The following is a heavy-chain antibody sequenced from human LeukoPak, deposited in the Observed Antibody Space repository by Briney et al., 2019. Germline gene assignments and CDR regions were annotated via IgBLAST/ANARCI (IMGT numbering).Heavy chain of an antibody. Sequence: GASVKVSCKASVYSFTSYYTLWVRQDPGQGLEWMGIINPSGGSTSYAQKFQGRVTMTRDTSTSTVYMELSSLRSEDTAVYYCARDLRGFDYWGQGTLVTVSS. V-gene: IGHV1-46*01. CDR2: INPSGGST. D-gene: IGHD4-17*01. CDR1: VYSFTSYY. J-gene: IGHJ4*02. CDR3: ARDLRGFDY.